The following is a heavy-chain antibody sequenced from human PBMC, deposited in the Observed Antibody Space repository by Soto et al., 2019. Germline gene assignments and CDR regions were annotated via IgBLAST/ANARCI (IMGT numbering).Heavy chain of an antibody. CDR1: GFTFSSYG. J-gene: IGHJ6*02. CDR3: AKEIGVAGYYYYGMDV. Sequence: QVQLVESGGGVVQPGRSLRLSCAASGFTFSSYGMHWVRQAPGKGLEWVAVISYGGSNKYYADSVKGRFTISRDNSKNTLYLQMNSLRAEDTAVYYCAKEIGVAGYYYYGMDVWGQGTTVTVSS. CDR2: ISYGGSNK. V-gene: IGHV3-30*18. D-gene: IGHD6-19*01.